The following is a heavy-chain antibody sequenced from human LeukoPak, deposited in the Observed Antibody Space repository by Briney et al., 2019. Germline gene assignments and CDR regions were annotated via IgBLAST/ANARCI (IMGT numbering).Heavy chain of an antibody. V-gene: IGHV1-2*02. CDR1: GYTFTGYY. CDR2: INPNSGDT. D-gene: IGHD5-12*01. Sequence: ASVKVSCKASGYTFTGYYMHWVRQAPGQGLEWMGWINPNSGDTNYAQKFQGRVTMTRDTSIRTAYLELNGLRSDDTAVYYCAKNPYEYYFDYWGQGTLVTVSS. J-gene: IGHJ4*02. CDR3: AKNPYEYYFDY.